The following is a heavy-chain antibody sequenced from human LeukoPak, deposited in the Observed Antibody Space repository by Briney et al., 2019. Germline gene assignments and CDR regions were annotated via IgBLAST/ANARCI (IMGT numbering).Heavy chain of an antibody. Sequence: SETLSLTCAVSGGSISSGGYSWSWIRQPPGTGLEWIGYISYSGNTYYSPSLKSRVTISVDTSKNQFSLKLSSVTAADTAAYYCARVDRYDFYFDYWGQGTLVTVSS. CDR3: ARVDRYDFYFDY. V-gene: IGHV4-30-4*07. D-gene: IGHD3-3*01. CDR1: GGSISSGGYS. J-gene: IGHJ4*02. CDR2: ISYSGNT.